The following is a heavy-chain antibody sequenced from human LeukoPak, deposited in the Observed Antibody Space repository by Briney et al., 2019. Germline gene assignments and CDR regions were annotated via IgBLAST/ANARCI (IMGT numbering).Heavy chain of an antibody. D-gene: IGHD6-13*01. Sequence: PSETLSLTCTVSGGSISSYYWSWIRQPPGKGLEWIGEINHSGSTNYNPSLKSRVTISVDTSKNQFSLKLSSVTAADTAVYYCARGSPRIAYGYWGQGTLVTVSS. J-gene: IGHJ4*02. CDR1: GGSISSYY. CDR3: ARGSPRIAYGY. V-gene: IGHV4-34*01. CDR2: INHSGST.